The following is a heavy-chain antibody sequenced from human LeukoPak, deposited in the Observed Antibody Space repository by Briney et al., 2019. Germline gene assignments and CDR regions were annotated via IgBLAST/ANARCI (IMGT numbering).Heavy chain of an antibody. D-gene: IGHD2-21*01. CDR1: GFTVSSNY. J-gene: IGHJ4*02. V-gene: IGHV3-66*01. CDR3: ARDEAYCGGDCFGY. CDR2: IYSGGST. Sequence: GGSLRLSCAASGFTVSSNYMSWVCQAPGKGLEWVSVIYSGGSTYYADSVKGRFTISRDNSKNTLYLQMNSLRAEDTAVYYCARDEAYCGGDCFGYWGQGTLVTVSS.